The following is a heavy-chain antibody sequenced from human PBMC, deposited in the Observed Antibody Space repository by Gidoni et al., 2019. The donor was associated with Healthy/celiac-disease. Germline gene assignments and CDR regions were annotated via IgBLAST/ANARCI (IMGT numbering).Heavy chain of an antibody. D-gene: IGHD6-13*01. Sequence: EVQLLESGGGLVQPGGSLRLSFAASGFAFSRYAMSWVRQAPGKGLEWVSAISGSGGSTYDEDSVKGRFTISRDNSKNTLYLQMNSLRAEDTAVYYCAKEYTYSSSWYFSDAFDIWGQGKMVNVSS. J-gene: IGHJ3*02. CDR1: GFAFSRYA. CDR3: AKEYTYSSSWYFSDAFDI. V-gene: IGHV3-23*01. CDR2: ISGSGGST.